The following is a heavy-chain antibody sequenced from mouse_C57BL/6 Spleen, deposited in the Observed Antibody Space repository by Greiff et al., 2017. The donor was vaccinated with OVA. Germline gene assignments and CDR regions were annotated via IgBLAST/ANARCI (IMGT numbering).Heavy chain of an antibody. CDR2: INPSSGYT. Sequence: QVQLKESGAELARPGASVKMSCKASGYTFTSYTMHWVNQRPGQGLEWIGYINPSSGYTKYNQKFKDKATLTADKSSSTAYMQLSSLTSEDSAVYYCARPSNSDYWGQGTTLTVSS. CDR1: GYTFTSYT. CDR3: ARPSNSDY. V-gene: IGHV1-4*01. J-gene: IGHJ2*01.